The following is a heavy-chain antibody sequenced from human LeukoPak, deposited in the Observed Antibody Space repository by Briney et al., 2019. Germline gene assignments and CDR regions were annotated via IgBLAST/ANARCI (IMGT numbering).Heavy chain of an antibody. Sequence: GGSLRLSCAASGFTFSSYAMSWVRQAPGKGLEWVSAISGSGGSTYYADSVKGRFTISRDNSKNTLYLQMNCLRAEDTAVYYCAKGNGSGSYWWARYYYGMDVWGKGTTVTVSS. J-gene: IGHJ6*04. V-gene: IGHV3-23*01. D-gene: IGHD3-10*01. CDR2: ISGSGGST. CDR3: AKGNGSGSYWWARYYYGMDV. CDR1: GFTFSSYA.